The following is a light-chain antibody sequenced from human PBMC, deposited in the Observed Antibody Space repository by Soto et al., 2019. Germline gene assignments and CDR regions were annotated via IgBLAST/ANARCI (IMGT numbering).Light chain of an antibody. Sequence: DIQMTQSPSSLSASVGDRVTITCRASQSISSYLNWYQQKPGKAPKLLIYAASSLQSGVPSRLSGSGSRTDVTLTNSSLQPEDFATYSCQQSYSTRGNVGQVTKVDSK. J-gene: IGKJ2*01. CDR3: QQSYSTRGN. CDR1: QSISSY. V-gene: IGKV1-39*01. CDR2: AAS.